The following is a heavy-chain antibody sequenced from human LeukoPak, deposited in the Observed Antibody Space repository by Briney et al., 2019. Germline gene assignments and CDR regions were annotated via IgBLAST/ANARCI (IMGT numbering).Heavy chain of an antibody. CDR3: AKESRRAMVTSWFDY. CDR1: GFIFRSSA. D-gene: IGHD5-18*01. V-gene: IGHV3-23*01. CDR2: ISDSGDST. Sequence: GGSLRLSCAASGFIFRSSAMSWVRQAPGKGLEWVSGISDSGDSTYYADSVKGRFTISRDNSKNTLYLQMNSLRAEDTAVYYCAKESRRAMVTSWFDYWGQGTLVTVSS. J-gene: IGHJ4*02.